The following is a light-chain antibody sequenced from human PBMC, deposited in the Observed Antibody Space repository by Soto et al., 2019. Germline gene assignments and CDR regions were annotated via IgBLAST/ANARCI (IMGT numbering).Light chain of an antibody. CDR1: QSVDSN. CDR3: QQYDNWPLT. CDR2: GAS. J-gene: IGKJ4*01. Sequence: EIEMTQSPATLSVSPGERATLSCRASQSVDSNLAWYQQKPGQAPRLLIFGASTRATGIPARFSGSGSGTDFTLTISSLQSEDFGVYFCQQYDNWPLTFGGGTMVDIK. V-gene: IGKV3D-15*01.